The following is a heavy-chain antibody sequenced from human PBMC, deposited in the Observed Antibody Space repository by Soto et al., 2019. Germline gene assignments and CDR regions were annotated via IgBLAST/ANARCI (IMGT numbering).Heavy chain of an antibody. Sequence: ASVKVSCKASGYTFTSYGISWVRQAPGQGLEWMGWISAYNGNTNYAQKLQGRVTMTTDTSTSTAYMELRSLRSDDTAVYYCARDRDYYGSGSYSDYWGQGXLVTVSS. J-gene: IGHJ4*02. V-gene: IGHV1-18*01. D-gene: IGHD3-10*01. CDR1: GYTFTSYG. CDR2: ISAYNGNT. CDR3: ARDRDYYGSGSYSDY.